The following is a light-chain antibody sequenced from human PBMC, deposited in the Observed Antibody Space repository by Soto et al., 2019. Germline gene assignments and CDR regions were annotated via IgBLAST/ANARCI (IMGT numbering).Light chain of an antibody. Sequence: EIVLTQSPGTLSLSPGERATLSCRASQSVSSSYLAWYQQKPGQAPRLLIYGASSRATGIPDRFSGTGSGTEFTLTINSLQAEDSAVYYCQQRSNWPPITFGQGTRLEIK. V-gene: IGKV3D-20*02. J-gene: IGKJ5*01. CDR2: GAS. CDR1: QSVSSSY. CDR3: QQRSNWPPIT.